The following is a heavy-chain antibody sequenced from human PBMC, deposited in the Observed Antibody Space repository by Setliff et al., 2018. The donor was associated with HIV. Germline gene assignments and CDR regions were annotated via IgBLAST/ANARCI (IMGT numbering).Heavy chain of an antibody. CDR1: GFTASSSY. CDR2: IYSDGNT. CDR3: ARHEAECSGGKCYAGLRGA. V-gene: IGHV3-66*02. D-gene: IGHD2-15*01. Sequence: PGGSLSLSCAASGFTASSSYMTWVRQAPGKGLAWVSVIYSDGNTFYADSVKGRFSISRDNSKNTLSLQMNSLRSEETALYYCARHEAECSGGKCYAGLRGAWGQGTLVTVSS. J-gene: IGHJ4*02.